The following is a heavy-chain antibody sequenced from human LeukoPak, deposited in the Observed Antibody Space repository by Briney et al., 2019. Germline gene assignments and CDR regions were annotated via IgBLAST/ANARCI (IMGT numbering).Heavy chain of an antibody. CDR2: IYYSGST. J-gene: IGHJ4*02. CDR1: GGSISSGGYS. D-gene: IGHD3-22*01. V-gene: IGHV4-30-2*05. Sequence: PSQTLSLTCAVSGGSISSGGYSWSWVRQPPGKGLEWIGYIYYSGSTYYNPSLKSRVTISVDTSKNQFSLKLSSVTAADTAVYYCARQTYYYDSSGEYWGQGTLVTVSS. CDR3: ARQTYYYDSSGEY.